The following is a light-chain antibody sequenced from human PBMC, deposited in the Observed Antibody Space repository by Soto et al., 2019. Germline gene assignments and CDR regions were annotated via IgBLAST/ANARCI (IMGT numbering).Light chain of an antibody. V-gene: IGLV2-8*01. J-gene: IGLJ1*01. CDR1: SSDVGGYNY. Sequence: QSALTQPPSASGSPGQSVTISCTGTSSDVGGYNYVSWFQQHPGKAPKLIIYGVNKRPSGVPDRFSGSKSGNTASLTVSGLQAKDEADYYCSSYAGSNNYVFGTGTKV. CDR2: GVN. CDR3: SSYAGSNNYV.